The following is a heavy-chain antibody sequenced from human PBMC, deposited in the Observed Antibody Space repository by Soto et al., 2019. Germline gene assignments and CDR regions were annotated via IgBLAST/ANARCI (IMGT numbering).Heavy chain of an antibody. D-gene: IGHD1-20*01. Sequence: GESLRVSCRGSGYSFTSSWIGWVRQMPGKGLEWTGIIYPVDSDTRYSPSFQGQVTLSADKWGSTAYPQWSRLKNSDTAMYYCARGPLTGKNYYGIEVWGPGTTVTV. V-gene: IGHV5-51*01. CDR2: IYPVDSDT. CDR3: ARGPLTGKNYYGIEV. J-gene: IGHJ6*02. CDR1: GYSFTSSW.